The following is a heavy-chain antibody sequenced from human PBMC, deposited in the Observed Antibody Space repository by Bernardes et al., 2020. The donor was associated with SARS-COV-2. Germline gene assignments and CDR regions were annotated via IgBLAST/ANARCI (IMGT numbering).Heavy chain of an antibody. CDR3: TRVLTGRNGAFDI. CDR2: IKSDGSSI. D-gene: IGHD1-20*01. CDR1: GFTFSSYW. V-gene: IGHV3-74*01. J-gene: IGHJ3*02. Sequence: GSLSLSCAASGFTFSSYWMHWVRQSPGKGLVWVSRIKSDGSSISYADSVKGRFTISRDNAKNTLYLQMNSLRDEDTAVYYCTRVLTGRNGAFDIWGQGTMVTVSS.